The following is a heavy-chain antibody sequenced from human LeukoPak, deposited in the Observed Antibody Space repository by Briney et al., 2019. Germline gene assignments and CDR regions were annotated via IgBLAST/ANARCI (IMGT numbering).Heavy chain of an antibody. J-gene: IGHJ4*02. Sequence: GASVKVSCKASGYTFTSYGISWVRQAPGQGLEWMGWISAYNGNTNYAQKLQGRVTMTTDTSTSTAYMELRSLRSDDTAVYYCARDSVGYYDILTGYYYPSRFDYWCQGTLVTVSS. D-gene: IGHD3-9*01. CDR3: ARDSVGYYDILTGYYYPSRFDY. CDR1: GYTFTSYG. V-gene: IGHV1-18*04. CDR2: ISAYNGNT.